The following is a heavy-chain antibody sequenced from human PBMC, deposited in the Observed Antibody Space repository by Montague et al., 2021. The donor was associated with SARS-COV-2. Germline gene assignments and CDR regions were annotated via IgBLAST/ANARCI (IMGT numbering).Heavy chain of an antibody. CDR2: IKPDGSDK. CDR1: GFSFSTFW. CDR3: ARDPNWGAH. D-gene: IGHD7-27*01. V-gene: IGHV3-7*05. J-gene: IGHJ4*02. Sequence: SRRLSCAASGFSFSTFWMTWVRQAPGKGLEWVAGIKPDGSDKYYVESVKGRFTISRDNARNSLYLQLNNLRAEDTAVYYCARDPNWGAHWGQGNLVTVSS.